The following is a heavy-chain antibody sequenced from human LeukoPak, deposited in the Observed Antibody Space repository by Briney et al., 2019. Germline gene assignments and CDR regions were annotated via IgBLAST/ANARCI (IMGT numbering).Heavy chain of an antibody. J-gene: IGHJ4*02. CDR3: ARDWPFEGSGSLFDY. Sequence: SETLSLTCTVSGGSISSYNWSWIWQRAGKGLGWIGRIYTSRSTSTNPSLKSRVTMSVDTSKNQFSLKLSSVTAADTAVYYCARDWPFEGSGSLFDYWGQGTLVTVSS. CDR2: IYTSRST. V-gene: IGHV4-4*07. CDR1: GGSISSYN. D-gene: IGHD3-3*01.